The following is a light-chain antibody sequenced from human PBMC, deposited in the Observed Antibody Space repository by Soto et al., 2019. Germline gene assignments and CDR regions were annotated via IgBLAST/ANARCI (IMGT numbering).Light chain of an antibody. CDR3: SSYTSITTLDVV. CDR2: EVS. V-gene: IGLV2-14*01. Sequence: QSVLTQPASVSGSPGQSITISCTGASSDVGGYNYVSWYQQHPGKVPKLIIYEVSNRPSGVSDRFSGSKSGNTASLTISGLQAEDEADYYCSSYTSITTLDVVFGGGTKLTVL. J-gene: IGLJ2*01. CDR1: SSDVGGYNY.